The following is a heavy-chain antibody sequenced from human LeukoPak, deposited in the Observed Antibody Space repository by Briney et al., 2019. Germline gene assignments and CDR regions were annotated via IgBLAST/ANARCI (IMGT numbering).Heavy chain of an antibody. D-gene: IGHD6-19*01. CDR3: ATRAQTTGWSFDY. Sequence: SETLSLTCTVSGGSISGYYWSWIRQPPGKGLEWIGQIHTSGSTNYNPSLKSRVAMSVDTSKNQFSLELSSVTAADTAVYYCATRAQTTGWSFDYWGQGALVTVSS. CDR1: GGSISGYY. J-gene: IGHJ4*02. V-gene: IGHV4-4*07. CDR2: IHTSGST.